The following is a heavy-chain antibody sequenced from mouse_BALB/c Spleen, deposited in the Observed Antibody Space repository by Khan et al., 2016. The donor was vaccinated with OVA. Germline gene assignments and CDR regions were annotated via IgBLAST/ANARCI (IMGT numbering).Heavy chain of an antibody. V-gene: IGHV1S41*01. Sequence: DLVRPGASVKLSCKASGYTFTSYWINWVKQRPGQGLEWIGRIAPGSGSTHYTEMFKGKATLTVDPTSSTAYIQHSSLSYDDSAVFFCTRENYYGRTCYAMDYWGQGASVTVSA. D-gene: IGHD1-1*01. CDR1: GYTFTSYW. J-gene: IGHJ4*01. CDR3: TRENYYGRTCYAMDY. CDR2: IAPGSGST.